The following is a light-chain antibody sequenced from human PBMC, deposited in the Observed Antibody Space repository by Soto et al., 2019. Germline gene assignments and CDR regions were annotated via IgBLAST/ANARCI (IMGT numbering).Light chain of an antibody. Sequence: EIVLTQSPGTLSLCPGERATLSCRASQSLSGSYLAWYQQKPGQAPRLLIYGVSSRATGIPDRFSGSGSGTDFTLTISRLEPEDFAVYYCHQYVSSPRTFGQGTKVEIK. V-gene: IGKV3-20*01. CDR1: QSLSGSY. CDR2: GVS. J-gene: IGKJ1*01. CDR3: HQYVSSPRT.